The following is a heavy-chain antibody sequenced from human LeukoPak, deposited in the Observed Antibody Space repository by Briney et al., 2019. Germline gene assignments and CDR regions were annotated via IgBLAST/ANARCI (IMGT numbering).Heavy chain of an antibody. CDR2: IYYSGST. V-gene: IGHV4-30-4*08. CDR1: GGSISSGDYY. D-gene: IGHD2-2*02. J-gene: IGHJ4*02. Sequence: SETLSLTCTVSGGSISSGDYYWSWIRQPPGKGLEWIGYIYYSGSTYYNPSLKSRVTISVDTSKNQFPLKLSSVTAADTAVYYCASREGSQGGYCSSTSCYTGYYWGQGTLVTVSS. CDR3: ASREGSQGGYCSSTSCYTGYY.